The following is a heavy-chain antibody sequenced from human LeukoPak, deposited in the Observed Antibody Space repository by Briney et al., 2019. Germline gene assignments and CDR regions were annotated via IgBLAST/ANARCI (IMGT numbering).Heavy chain of an antibody. Sequence: PGGSLRLSCAVSGFSFSDYSISWFRQAPGKGRELGGFIRNRTYGGTTEYAASVKGRFTILRDDSTSIAYLQMNSLKTDDTAMYYCTRGVDITTISPYYWRQGTLVTVSS. D-gene: IGHD5-24*01. CDR2: IRNRTYGGTT. CDR1: GFSFSDYS. V-gene: IGHV3-49*03. CDR3: TRGVDITTISPYY. J-gene: IGHJ4*02.